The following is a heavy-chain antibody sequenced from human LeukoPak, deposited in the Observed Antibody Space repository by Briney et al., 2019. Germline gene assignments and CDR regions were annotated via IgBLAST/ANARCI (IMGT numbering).Heavy chain of an antibody. V-gene: IGHV3-23*01. CDR3: AKASILAVAGTDFDY. D-gene: IGHD6-19*01. Sequence: GSLRLSCAASEFTFDNYAMSWVRQAPGKGLEWVSVISGSGYYSYYADSVKGRFTASRDNSKTTLYLQMNSLRADDTAVYYCAKASILAVAGTDFDYWGQGTLVTVSS. CDR1: EFTFDNYA. CDR2: ISGSGYYS. J-gene: IGHJ4*02.